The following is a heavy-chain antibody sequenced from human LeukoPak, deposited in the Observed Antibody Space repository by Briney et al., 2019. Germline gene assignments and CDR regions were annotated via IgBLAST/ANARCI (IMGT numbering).Heavy chain of an antibody. CDR1: GFTFTNAW. J-gene: IGHJ4*02. CDR2: IKSNSDGGTT. CDR3: STLLH. Sequence: GGSLRLSCAASGFTFTNAWMNWVRQAPGKGLEWVGRIKSNSDGGTTDYAAPVKGRFTISRDDSKHTVYLQMDSLKIEDTAVYYCSTLLHWGQGALVTVSS. V-gene: IGHV3-15*07.